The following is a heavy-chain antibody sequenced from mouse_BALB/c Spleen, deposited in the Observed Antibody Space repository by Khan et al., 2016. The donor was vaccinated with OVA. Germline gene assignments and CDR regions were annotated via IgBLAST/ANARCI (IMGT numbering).Heavy chain of an antibody. D-gene: IGHD2-10*01. CDR2: IWGDGST. CDR1: GFSLTGYG. V-gene: IGHV2-6-7*01. J-gene: IGHJ4*01. Sequence: QVQLKESGPGLVAPSQSLSITCTVSGFSLTGYGVNWVRQPPGKGLEWLGMIWGDGSTDYNSALKSRLSISKDNSKSQVFLKMNSLQTDVTARYYCARAYYANYREAMDYWGQGTSVTVSS. CDR3: ARAYYANYREAMDY.